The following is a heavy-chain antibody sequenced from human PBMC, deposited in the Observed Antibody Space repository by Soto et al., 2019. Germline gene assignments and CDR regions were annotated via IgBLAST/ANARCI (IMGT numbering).Heavy chain of an antibody. CDR2: IYYSGST. CDR3: ARFSGYDDY. Sequence: SETLSLTCTVSGGSISSYYWSWIRQPPGKGLEWIGYIYYSGSTNYNPSLKSRVTISVDTSKNQFSLKLSSVTAADTAVYYCARFSGYDDYWGQGTLVTVSS. V-gene: IGHV4-59*08. CDR1: GGSISSYY. J-gene: IGHJ4*02. D-gene: IGHD5-12*01.